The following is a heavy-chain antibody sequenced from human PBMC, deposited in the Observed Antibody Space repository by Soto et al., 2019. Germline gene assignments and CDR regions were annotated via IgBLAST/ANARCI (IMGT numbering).Heavy chain of an antibody. V-gene: IGHV4-31*03. CDR1: GGSISSGGYY. CDR3: ARVEGTGIAAAGTPDH. D-gene: IGHD6-13*01. J-gene: IGHJ5*02. Sequence: QVQLQESGPGLVKPSQTLSLTCTVSGGSISSGGYYWSWIRQHPGKGLEWIGYIYYSGSTYYNPSLQSRVTISVDTSKNQFSLKLSSVTAADTAVYYCARVEGTGIAAAGTPDHWGQGTLVTVSS. CDR2: IYYSGST.